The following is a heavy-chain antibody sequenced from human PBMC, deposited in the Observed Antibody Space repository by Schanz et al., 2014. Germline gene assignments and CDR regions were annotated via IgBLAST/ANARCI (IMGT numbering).Heavy chain of an antibody. J-gene: IGHJ3*02. CDR1: GFTVSSNH. D-gene: IGHD4-17*01. Sequence: GQLAESGGGLVQPGGSLRLSCAVSGFTVSSNHMSWVRQAPGKGLEWIGFISYSGSTYYNPSLKSRVTISVDTSKNQFSLNLSSATAADTAVYYCARDRGHGDLPGDIWGQGTMVTVSS. V-gene: IGHV4-59*06. CDR2: ISYSGST. CDR3: ARDRGHGDLPGDI.